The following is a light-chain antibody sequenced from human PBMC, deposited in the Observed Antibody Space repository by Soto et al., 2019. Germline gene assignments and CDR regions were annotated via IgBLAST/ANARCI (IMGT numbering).Light chain of an antibody. CDR1: NIGSMS. CDR3: QVWDSGPDHVV. Sequence: SYELTQSPSMSVAPGQTATITCGGNNIGSMSVQWYQQKSGQAPVLVVYDDTDRPSGIPERFSGSNSGNTATLTISRVEAEDEADYSCQVWDSGPDHVVFGGGTKLTVL. CDR2: DDT. J-gene: IGLJ2*01. V-gene: IGLV3-21*02.